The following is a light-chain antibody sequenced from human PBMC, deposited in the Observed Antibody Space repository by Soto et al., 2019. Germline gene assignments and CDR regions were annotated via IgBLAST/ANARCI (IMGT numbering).Light chain of an antibody. CDR1: SSDVGGYNY. CDR2: DVS. V-gene: IGLV2-14*01. J-gene: IGLJ1*01. CDR3: SSYTSSRTRV. Sequence: QSVLTQPASVSGSPGQSITISCTGTSSDVGGYNYVSWYQQHPGKAPKLMIYDVSDRPSGVSNRFSGSKSGNTASLTISGLQADDEADYYCSSYTSSRTRVSGTGTKVTVL.